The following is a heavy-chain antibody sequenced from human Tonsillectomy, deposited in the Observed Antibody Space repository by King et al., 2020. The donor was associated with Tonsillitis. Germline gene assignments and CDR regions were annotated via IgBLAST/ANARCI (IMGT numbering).Heavy chain of an antibody. V-gene: IGHV3-48*03. CDR3: ARLVVITNSDY. J-gene: IGHJ4*02. CDR2: ISSSGSTI. CDR1: GFTFSSYE. Sequence: VQLVESGGGLVQPGGSLRLSCAASGFTFSSYEMNWVRQAPGKGLEWVSYISSSGSTIYYADSVKGRFTISRDNAKNSLYLQMNSLRAEDTAVYYCARLVVITNSDYWGQGTLVTVSS. D-gene: IGHD3-22*01.